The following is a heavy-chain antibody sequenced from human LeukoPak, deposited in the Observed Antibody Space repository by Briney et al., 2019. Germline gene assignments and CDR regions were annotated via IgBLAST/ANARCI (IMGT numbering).Heavy chain of an antibody. CDR2: ISSSSSYI. Sequence: PGGSLRLSCAASGFTFSSYSMNWVRQAPGKGLEWVSSISSSSSYIYYADSVKGRFTISRDNAKNSLYLQMNSLRAEDTAVYYCARDLMLGIAAAGTIPDAFDIWGQGTMVTVSS. CDR1: GFTFSSYS. CDR3: ARDLMLGIAAAGTIPDAFDI. J-gene: IGHJ3*02. V-gene: IGHV3-21*01. D-gene: IGHD6-13*01.